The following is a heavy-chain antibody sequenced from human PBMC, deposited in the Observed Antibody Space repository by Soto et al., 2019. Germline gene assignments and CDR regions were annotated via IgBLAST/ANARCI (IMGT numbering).Heavy chain of an antibody. CDR2: IDYSGST. J-gene: IGHJ4*02. V-gene: IGHV4-39*01. CDR1: GDSISSSGYY. Sequence: QLHMQESGPGPVKPSETLSLTCTVSGDSISSSGYYWAWIRQPPGKGLEWIGNIDYSGSTSYNPSLTIRVAFSVDTSKNQFSLKVTSVPAADTAVYYCARHVSVSGFYYYLDQWGQGTLVTVSS. D-gene: IGHD3-22*01. CDR3: ARHVSVSGFYYYLDQ.